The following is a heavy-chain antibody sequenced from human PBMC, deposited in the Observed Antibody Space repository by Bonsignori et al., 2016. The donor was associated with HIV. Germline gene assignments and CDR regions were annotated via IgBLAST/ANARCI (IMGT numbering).Heavy chain of an antibody. CDR2: IYTSGST. Sequence: SETLSLTCTVSGGSISSGSYYWSWIRQPAGKGLEWIGRIYTSGSTNYNPSLKSRVTISVDTSKNQFSLKLSSVTAADTAVYYCAREGAAVVLFDYWGQGTLVTVSS. CDR1: GGSISSGSYY. V-gene: IGHV4-61*02. CDR3: AREGAAVVLFDY. D-gene: IGHD4-23*01. J-gene: IGHJ4*02.